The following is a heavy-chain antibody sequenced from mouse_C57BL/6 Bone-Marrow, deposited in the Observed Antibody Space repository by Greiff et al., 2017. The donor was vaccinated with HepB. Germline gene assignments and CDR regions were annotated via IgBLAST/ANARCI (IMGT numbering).Heavy chain of an antibody. D-gene: IGHD1-1*01. J-gene: IGHJ2*01. V-gene: IGHV1-75*01. CDR2: IFPGSGST. CDR1: GYTFTDYY. Sequence: VQLVESGPELVKPGASVKISCKASGYTFTDYYINWVKQRPGQGLEWIGWIFPGSGSTYYNEKFKGKATLTVDKSSSTAYMLLSSLTSEDSAVYFCAREVLTTVVAFDYWGQGTTLTVSS. CDR3: AREVLTTVVAFDY.